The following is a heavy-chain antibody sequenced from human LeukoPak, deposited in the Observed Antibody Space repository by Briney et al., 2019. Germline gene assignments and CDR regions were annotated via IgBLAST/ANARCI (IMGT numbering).Heavy chain of an antibody. J-gene: IGHJ6*02. CDR1: GFTFSGYG. CDR2: IWYDGSNK. Sequence: GRSLRLSCAASGFTFSGYGMHWVRQTPGEGLEWVAFIWYDGSNKYYADSVKGRFTISRDNSKNTLYLQMNSLRAEDTAVYYCAKMKVGGPPLTTRTYGMDVWGQGTTVTVSS. V-gene: IGHV3-33*06. CDR3: AKMKVGGPPLTTRTYGMDV. D-gene: IGHD2-15*01.